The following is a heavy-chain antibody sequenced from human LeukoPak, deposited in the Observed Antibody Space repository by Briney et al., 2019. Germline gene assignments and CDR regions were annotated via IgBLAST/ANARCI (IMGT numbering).Heavy chain of an antibody. CDR2: IKQDGSEK. V-gene: IGHV3-7*01. Sequence: PGGSLRLSCAASGFTVSSNYMSWVRQAPGKGLEWVANIKQDGSEKYFVDSVKGRFTISRDNAKNSLYLQMNSLRAEDTAVYYCARDLGKIGGNSSPFDYWGQGTLVTVSS. D-gene: IGHD4-23*01. CDR1: GFTVSSNY. J-gene: IGHJ4*02. CDR3: ARDLGKIGGNSSPFDY.